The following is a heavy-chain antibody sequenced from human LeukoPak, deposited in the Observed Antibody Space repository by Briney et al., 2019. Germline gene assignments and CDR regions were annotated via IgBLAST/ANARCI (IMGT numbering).Heavy chain of an antibody. D-gene: IGHD3-10*02. CDR2: IYYSGST. CDR1: CGSISSYC. Sequence: PSETLSLTCAVSCGSISSYCWNWLRQPPGKGLEWIGYIYYSGSTNYNPSLKSRVTISIDTSKNQLSLQLRSVTAADTAVYYCATDVRGLVPYYFDFWGQGTLVTVSS. V-gene: IGHV4-59*01. CDR3: ATDVRGLVPYYFDF. J-gene: IGHJ4*02.